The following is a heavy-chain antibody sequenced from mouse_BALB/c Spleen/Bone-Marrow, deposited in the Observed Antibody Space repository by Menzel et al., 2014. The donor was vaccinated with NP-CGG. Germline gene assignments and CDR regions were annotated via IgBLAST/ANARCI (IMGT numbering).Heavy chain of an antibody. CDR1: GYTFTSYY. J-gene: IGHJ3*01. CDR3: ARDDYAY. CDR2: IYPGNVNT. D-gene: IGHD2-4*01. Sequence: QVQLQQSGPELVKPGASVRISCKASGYTFTSYYIHWVKQRPGQGLEWIGWIYPGNVNTKYNEKFKGKATLTADKSSSTAYMQLSGLTSEDSAVYFCARDDYAYWGQGTLVTVSA. V-gene: IGHV1S56*01.